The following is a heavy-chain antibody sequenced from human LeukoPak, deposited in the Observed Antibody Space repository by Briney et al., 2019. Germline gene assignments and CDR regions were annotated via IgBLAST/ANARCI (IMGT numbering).Heavy chain of an antibody. CDR1: GGSISCYY. CDR3: ARNTKTSTNVDY. V-gene: IGHV4-59*08. CDR2: IYYSGST. D-gene: IGHD2-8*01. Sequence: SETLSLTCSVYGGSISCYYWRWIRQPPGKGLEWIGYIYYSGSTNYNPSLKSRATISVDTSKSQFSLKLSSVTAADTAVYYCARNTKTSTNVDYWGQGTLVTVSS. J-gene: IGHJ4*02.